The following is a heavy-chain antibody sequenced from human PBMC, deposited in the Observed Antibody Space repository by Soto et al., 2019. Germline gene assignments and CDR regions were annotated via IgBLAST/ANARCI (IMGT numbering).Heavy chain of an antibody. V-gene: IGHV3-30-3*01. J-gene: IGHJ4*02. D-gene: IGHD2-8*01. CDR3: ARDRSQYCTNGVCHEWEY. CDR2: ISYDGSNK. CDR1: GFTFSSYA. Sequence: GWSLRLSCAASGFTFSSYAMHLVRQAPGKGLEWVAVISYDGSNKYYADSVKGRFTISRDNSKNTLYLQMNSLRAEDTAAYYCARDRSQYCTNGVCHEWEYWGKGTLVTVSS.